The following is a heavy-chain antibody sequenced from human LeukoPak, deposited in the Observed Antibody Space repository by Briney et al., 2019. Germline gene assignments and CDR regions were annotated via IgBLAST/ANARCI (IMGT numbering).Heavy chain of an antibody. J-gene: IGHJ4*02. CDR3: AREELPYVWGSYRPDY. D-gene: IGHD3-16*02. V-gene: IGHV1-18*01. CDR2: ISGYNGNT. Sequence: EASVTVSCTASGYTFTSYGISWVRQAPGQGLEWMGWISGYNGNTKYAQQVQGRVTMTTDTSTSTAYMELRSLKSDDTAVYYCAREELPYVWGSYRPDYWGQGTLVAVSS. CDR1: GYTFTSYG.